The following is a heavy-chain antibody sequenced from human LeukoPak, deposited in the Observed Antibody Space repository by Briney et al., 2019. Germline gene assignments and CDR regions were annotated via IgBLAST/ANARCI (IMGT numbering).Heavy chain of an antibody. CDR2: ISSNGGST. Sequence: PGGSLRLSCAASGFTFSNYAMHWVRQAPGKGLEYVSAISSNGGSTYYANSVKGRFTISRDNSKNTLYLQMNSLRAEDTAVYYCAKDFSYGLSYFDYWGQGTLVTVSS. CDR1: GFTFSNYA. CDR3: AKDFSYGLSYFDY. D-gene: IGHD5-18*01. J-gene: IGHJ4*02. V-gene: IGHV3-64*01.